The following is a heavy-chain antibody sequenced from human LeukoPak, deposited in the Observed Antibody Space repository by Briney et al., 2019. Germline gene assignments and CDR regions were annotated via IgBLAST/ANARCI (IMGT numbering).Heavy chain of an antibody. J-gene: IGHJ4*02. CDR1: GGTFSSYA. CDR3: ARARYCTNGVCYHFDY. D-gene: IGHD2-8*01. Sequence: GASVKVSCKASGGTFSSYAISWVRQAPGQGLEWMGGIIPMFDTTIYAQRFQGRVTITTDESTSTAYMELSSLRSEDPAVYYCARARYCTNGVCYHFDYWGQGTLVTVSS. V-gene: IGHV1-69*05. CDR2: IIPMFDTT.